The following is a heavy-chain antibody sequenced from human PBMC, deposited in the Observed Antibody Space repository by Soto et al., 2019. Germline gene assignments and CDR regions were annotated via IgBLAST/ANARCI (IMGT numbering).Heavy chain of an antibody. CDR3: ARDQYYDILTGYYVYWYFDL. Sequence: SVKVSCKASGGTFSSYAISWVRQAPGQGLEWMGGIIPIFGTANYAQKFQGRVTITADESTSTAYMELSSLRSEDTAVYYCARDQYYDILTGYYVYWYFDLWGRGTLVTVS. D-gene: IGHD3-9*01. CDR2: IIPIFGTA. CDR1: GGTFSSYA. J-gene: IGHJ2*01. V-gene: IGHV1-69*13.